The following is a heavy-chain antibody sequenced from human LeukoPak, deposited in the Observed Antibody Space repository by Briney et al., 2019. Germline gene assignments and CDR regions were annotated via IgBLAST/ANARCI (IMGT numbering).Heavy chain of an antibody. CDR3: ARSKRKTDSRLVASAGDF. V-gene: IGHV3-48*03. CDR1: GFTFSSYE. Sequence: GGSLRLSCVVSGFTFSSYEMNWLRQAPGKGVEWISYISSSCSDIYYADSVKGRFTLSRDNANNSLYLQMNSLRAEDTAVYYCARSKRKTDSRLVASAGDFWGQGTLGTVSS. CDR2: ISSSCSDI. J-gene: IGHJ4*02. D-gene: IGHD6-13*01.